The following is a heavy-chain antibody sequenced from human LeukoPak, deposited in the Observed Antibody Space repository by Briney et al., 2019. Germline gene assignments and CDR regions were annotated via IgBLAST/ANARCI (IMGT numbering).Heavy chain of an antibody. V-gene: IGHV3-21*01. J-gene: IGHJ4*02. Sequence: GGSLRLSCAASGFTFRSYTMNWVRQAPGKGLEWVSSISSSSSSIYYADSVKGRFTISRDNAKKSLYLQMNSLRAEDTAMYYCARGFCTSTSCYGSYWGQGTLVTVSS. CDR2: ISSSSSSI. D-gene: IGHD2-2*01. CDR3: ARGFCTSTSCYGSY. CDR1: GFTFRSYT.